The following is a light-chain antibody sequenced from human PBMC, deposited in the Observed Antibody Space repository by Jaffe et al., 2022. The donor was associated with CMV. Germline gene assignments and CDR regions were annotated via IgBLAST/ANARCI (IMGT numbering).Light chain of an antibody. CDR2: AAS. Sequence: DIQMTQSPSSLSASVGDTVTITCRASQSISNHLHWYQHKPGEAPRLLIYAASTLQTGVPSKFSGSGSGADFTLTITSLQPEDFATYYCQQTYSSPYTFGQGTKLEIK. J-gene: IGKJ2*01. CDR3: QQTYSSPYT. CDR1: QSISNH. V-gene: IGKV1-39*01.